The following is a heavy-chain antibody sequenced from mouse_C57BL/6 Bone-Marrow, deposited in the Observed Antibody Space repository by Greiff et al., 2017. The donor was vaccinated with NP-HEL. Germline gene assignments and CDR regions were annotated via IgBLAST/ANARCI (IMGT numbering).Heavy chain of an antibody. CDR1: GFNIKDDY. CDR2: IDPENGDT. V-gene: IGHV14-4*01. CDR3: TIDGYYDAMDY. Sequence: EVKLQQSGAELVRPGASVKLSCTASGFNIKDDYMHWVKQRPEQGLEWIGWIDPENGDTEYASKFQGKATITADTSSNTAYLQLSSLTSEDTAVYYCTIDGYYDAMDYWGQGTSVTVSS. J-gene: IGHJ4*01. D-gene: IGHD2-3*01.